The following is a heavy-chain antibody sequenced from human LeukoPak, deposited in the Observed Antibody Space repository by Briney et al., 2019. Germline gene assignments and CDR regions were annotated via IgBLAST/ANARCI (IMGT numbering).Heavy chain of an antibody. CDR3: ARQITMVRGAYRNFDY. D-gene: IGHD3-10*01. CDR1: GGSISSSSYY. V-gene: IGHV4-39*01. CDR2: IYYSGST. Sequence: SETLSPTCTVSGGSISSSSYYWGWIRQPPGKGLEWIGSIYYSGSTYYNPSLKSRVTISVDTSKNQFSLKLSSVTAADTAVYYCARQITMVRGAYRNFDYWGQGTLVTVSS. J-gene: IGHJ4*02.